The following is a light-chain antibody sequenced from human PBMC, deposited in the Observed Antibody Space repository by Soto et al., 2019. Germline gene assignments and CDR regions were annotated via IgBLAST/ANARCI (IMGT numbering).Light chain of an antibody. CDR2: GAS. V-gene: IGKV3-20*01. CDR1: QSVSSSY. J-gene: IGKJ3*01. CDR3: QQYGSSPPT. Sequence: EIVLTQSPGTLSLSPGERATLSCRASQSVSSSYLAWYQQKPGQASRLLIYGASSRATGIPDRFSGSGSGTDFTLTICRLEPEDFAVYYCQQYGSSPPTFCPGTKLDIK.